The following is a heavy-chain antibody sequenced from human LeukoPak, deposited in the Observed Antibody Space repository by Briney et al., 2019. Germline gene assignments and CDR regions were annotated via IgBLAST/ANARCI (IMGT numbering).Heavy chain of an antibody. J-gene: IGHJ3*02. CDR1: GGSISSYY. Sequence: SETLSLTCTVSGGSISSYYWSWLRQPPGKGLEWIGYIYYSGSTNYNPSLKSRVTISVDTSKNQFSLKLSSVTAADTAVYYCARGYKQGAFDIWGQGTMVTVSS. V-gene: IGHV4-59*01. D-gene: IGHD5-24*01. CDR3: ARGYKQGAFDI. CDR2: IYYSGST.